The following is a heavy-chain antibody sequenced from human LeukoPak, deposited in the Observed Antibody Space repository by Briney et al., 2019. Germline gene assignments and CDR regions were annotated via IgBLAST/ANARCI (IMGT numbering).Heavy chain of an antibody. CDR1: GGSFSGDY. J-gene: IGHJ4*02. Sequence: PSETLSLTCAVYGGSFSGDYWSWIRQPPGKGLEWIGEINHSGSTNYTPSLKSRVTISVDTSKNQFSLKLSSVTAADTAVYYCARVRGSYYLYYFDYWGQGTLVTVSS. CDR3: ARVRGSYYLYYFDY. CDR2: INHSGST. V-gene: IGHV4-34*01. D-gene: IGHD1-26*01.